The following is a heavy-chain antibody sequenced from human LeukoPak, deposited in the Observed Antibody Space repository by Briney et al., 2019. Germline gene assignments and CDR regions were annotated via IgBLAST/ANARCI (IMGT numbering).Heavy chain of an antibody. Sequence: SETLSLTCTVSGYSISSGYYWGWIRQPPGKGLEWIGSIYHSGSTYYNPSLKSRVTISVDTSKNQFSLKLSSVTAADTAVYYCARASNARAVLHDPWGQGTLVTVSS. CDR2: IYHSGST. J-gene: IGHJ5*02. CDR3: ARASNARAVLHDP. D-gene: IGHD3-10*01. CDR1: GYSISSGYY. V-gene: IGHV4-38-2*02.